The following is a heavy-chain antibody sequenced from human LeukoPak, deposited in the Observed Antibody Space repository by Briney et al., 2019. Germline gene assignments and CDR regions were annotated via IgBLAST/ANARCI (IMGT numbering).Heavy chain of an antibody. Sequence: SETLSLTCTVSGGSFSSGSYYWSWIRQPPGKGLEWIGHMYYSGSTNYNPSLKSRVTISVDTAKNQFSLKLSSVTAADTAVYYCARDQRNYYDSSGPYFDYWGQGTLVTVSS. CDR1: GGSFSSGSYY. J-gene: IGHJ4*02. CDR3: ARDQRNYYDSSGPYFDY. D-gene: IGHD3-22*01. CDR2: MYYSGST. V-gene: IGHV4-61*01.